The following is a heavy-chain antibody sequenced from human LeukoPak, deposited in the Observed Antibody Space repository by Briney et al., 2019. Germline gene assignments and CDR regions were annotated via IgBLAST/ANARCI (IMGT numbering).Heavy chain of an antibody. V-gene: IGHV4-4*07. CDR2: IYTSGST. Sequence: PSETLSLTCTASGGSISSYYWSWLRQPAGKGLEWLGRIYTSGSTNYNPSLKSRVTMSVDTSKNQFSLKLSSVTAADTAVYYCARSRLRKFDYWGQGTLVTVSS. CDR1: GGSISSYY. J-gene: IGHJ4*02. D-gene: IGHD1-14*01. CDR3: ARSRLRKFDY.